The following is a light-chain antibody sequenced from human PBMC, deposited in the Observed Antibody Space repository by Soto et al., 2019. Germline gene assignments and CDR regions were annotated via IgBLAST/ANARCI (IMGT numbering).Light chain of an antibody. CDR2: GAS. V-gene: IGKV3-20*01. CDR1: QSVSSSY. CDR3: QQYGSSPRT. J-gene: IGKJ1*01. Sequence: IVVSLSPGALSLSTVERATLSCRASQSVSSSYLAWYQKKPGQAPRLLIYGASSRATGIPDRFSGSGSGTDFTLTISRLEPEDFAFYYCQQYGSSPRTFGQGTKVDIK.